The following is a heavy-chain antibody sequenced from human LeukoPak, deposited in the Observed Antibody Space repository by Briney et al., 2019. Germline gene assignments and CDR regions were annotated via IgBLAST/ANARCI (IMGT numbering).Heavy chain of an antibody. CDR2: ISSSSSYI. CDR1: GFTFSSYS. D-gene: IGHD5-18*01. V-gene: IGHV3-21*01. Sequence: PGGSLRLSCAASGFTFSSYSMNWVRQAPGKGLECVSSISSSSSYIYYADSVKGRFTISRDNAKNSLYLQMNSLRAEDTAVYYCARAKWDTAMVMFAWGQGTLVTVSS. J-gene: IGHJ5*02. CDR3: ARAKWDTAMVMFA.